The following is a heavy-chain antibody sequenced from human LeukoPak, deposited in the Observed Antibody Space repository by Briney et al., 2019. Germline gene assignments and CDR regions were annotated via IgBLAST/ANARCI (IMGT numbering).Heavy chain of an antibody. Sequence: ASVKVSCKASGHTFTGYYMHWVRQAPGQGLEWMGWINPNSGGTNYAQKFQGWVTMTRDTSISTAYMELSRLRSDDTAVYYCARGSQTQYYGMDVWGHGTTVTVSS. CDR1: GHTFTGYY. V-gene: IGHV1-2*04. CDR3: ARGSQTQYYGMDV. J-gene: IGHJ6*02. CDR2: INPNSGGT.